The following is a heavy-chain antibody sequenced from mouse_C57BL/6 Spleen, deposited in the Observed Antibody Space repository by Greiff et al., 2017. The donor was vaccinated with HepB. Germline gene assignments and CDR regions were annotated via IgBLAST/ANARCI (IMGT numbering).Heavy chain of an antibody. J-gene: IGHJ2*01. CDR1: GYSITSGYG. V-gene: IGHV3-2*02. CDR2: ISYSGST. Sequence: EVKLQESGPGLVKPSQSLSLTCTVTGYSITSGYGWNWIRQFPGNKLEWMGYISYSGSTNYNPSLKRRLSITRDTSKKQFFLQLNSVTTEDTATYYCARTARIKYWGQGTTLTVSS. D-gene: IGHD1-2*01. CDR3: ARTARIKY.